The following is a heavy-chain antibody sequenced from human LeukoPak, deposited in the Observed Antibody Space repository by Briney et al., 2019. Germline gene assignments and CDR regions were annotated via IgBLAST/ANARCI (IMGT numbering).Heavy chain of an antibody. Sequence: SESLSLTCTVPVRSISSDFCSSVRQPPGKGLELNGYIQYSGSTNSNPSLKSQLTISVDTPQNQFSLKLSSVTAADTAVYYCARAWDYDILTGPLAAFDIWGQGTMVTVSS. CDR3: ARAWDYDILTGPLAAFDI. V-gene: IGHV4-59*01. J-gene: IGHJ3*02. CDR2: IQYSGST. D-gene: IGHD3-9*01. CDR1: VRSISSDF.